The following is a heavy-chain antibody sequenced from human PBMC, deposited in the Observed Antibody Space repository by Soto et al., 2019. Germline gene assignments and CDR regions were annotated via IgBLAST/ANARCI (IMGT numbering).Heavy chain of an antibody. CDR1: GFTFSSYA. CDR2: ISGSGGST. J-gene: IGHJ3*02. V-gene: IGHV3-23*01. CDR3: AKGNSWSPALVLDI. Sequence: LSLSCAASGFTFSSYAMNWVRQAPGKGLEWVSTISGSGGSTYYADSVKGRFTISRESSKNTLYLQMNSLRAEDTAVYYCAKGNSWSPALVLDIWGQGTMVTVSS. D-gene: IGHD1-7*01.